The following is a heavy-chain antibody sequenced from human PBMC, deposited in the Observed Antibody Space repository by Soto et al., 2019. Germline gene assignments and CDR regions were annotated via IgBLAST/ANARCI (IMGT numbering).Heavy chain of an antibody. CDR1: GFNFNSYA. V-gene: IGHV3-23*01. CDR2: VSGSGGST. CDR3: AKGNTVTRYYFDY. J-gene: IGHJ4*02. D-gene: IGHD4-4*01. Sequence: GGSLRLSCAASGFNFNSYAMSWVRQAPGKGLEWVSAVSGSGGSTFYADSVKGRFTISRDNSKTTLSLQMNSLRAEDTAVYYCAKGNTVTRYYFDYWGQGALVTVSS.